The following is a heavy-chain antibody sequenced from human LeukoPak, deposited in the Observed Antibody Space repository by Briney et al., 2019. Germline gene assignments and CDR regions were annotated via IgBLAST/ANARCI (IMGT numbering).Heavy chain of an antibody. CDR3: ARHKLGIDEDNWFDP. J-gene: IGHJ5*02. CDR1: GGSFSGYY. V-gene: IGHV4-39*01. D-gene: IGHD7-27*01. Sequence: PSETLSLTCAVYGGSFSGYYWGWIRQPPGKGLEWIGSIYYSGSTYYNPSLKSRVTISVDTSKNQFSLKLSSVTAADTAVYYCARHKLGIDEDNWFDPWGQGTLVTVSS. CDR2: IYYSGST.